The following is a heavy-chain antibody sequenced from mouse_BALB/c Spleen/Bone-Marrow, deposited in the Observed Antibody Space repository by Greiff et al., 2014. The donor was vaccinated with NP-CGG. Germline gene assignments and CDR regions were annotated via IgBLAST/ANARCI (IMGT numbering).Heavy chain of an antibody. J-gene: IGHJ4*01. CDR3: AYSMITNAMDY. CDR2: IDPANGNT. Sequence: EVQGVESGAELMKPGATVKLSCTASGFNIKDTYIHWVKQRPEQGLEWIGRIDPANGNTTYDPKFQCKATITKNSSPNAAFLQISSLTSEDTAVYYCAYSMITNAMDYWGQGTSLTVSS. CDR1: GFNIKDTY. D-gene: IGHD2-4*01. V-gene: IGHV14-3*02.